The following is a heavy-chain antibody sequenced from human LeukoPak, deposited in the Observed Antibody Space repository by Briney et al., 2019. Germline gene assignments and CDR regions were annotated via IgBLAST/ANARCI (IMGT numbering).Heavy chain of an antibody. CDR1: GGSISSYY. Sequence: KPSETLSLTCTVSGGSISSYYWSWIRQPPGKGLEWIGYIYYSGNTNYNPSLKNRVTISVDTSKNQFSLKVSSVTAADTAVYYCAAIARGYYFDYWGQGTLVTVSS. CDR2: IYYSGNT. J-gene: IGHJ4*02. V-gene: IGHV4-59*01. CDR3: AAIARGYYFDY. D-gene: IGHD3-10*01.